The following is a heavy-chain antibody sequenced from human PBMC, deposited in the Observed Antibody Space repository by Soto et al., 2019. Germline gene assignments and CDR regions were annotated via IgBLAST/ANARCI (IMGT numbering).Heavy chain of an antibody. D-gene: IGHD5-18*01. CDR1: GFTFSSYA. Sequence: AGGSLRLSCAASGFTFSSYAMSWVRQAPGKGLEWVSAISGSGGSTYYADSVKGRFTISRDNSKNTLYLQMNSLRAEDTAVYYCAKGEIYSYGYHYGMDVWGQGTTVTVSS. CDR2: ISGSGGST. V-gene: IGHV3-23*01. CDR3: AKGEIYSYGYHYGMDV. J-gene: IGHJ6*02.